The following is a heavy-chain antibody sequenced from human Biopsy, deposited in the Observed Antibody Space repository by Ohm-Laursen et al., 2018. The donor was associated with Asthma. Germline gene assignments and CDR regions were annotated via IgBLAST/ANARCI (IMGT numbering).Heavy chain of an antibody. V-gene: IGHV1-18*01. D-gene: IGHD3-10*01. CDR3: ARAVDYSHYYGIDV. CDR1: GYTFNSAG. CDR2: ISVYNGNT. J-gene: IGHJ6*02. Sequence: SSVKVSCKPSGYTFNSAGITWVRQAPGQGLEWMGWISVYNGNTKVAQKLQDRVTMITDTSTSTAYMELRSLRSDDTAVCFCARAVDYSHYYGIDVWGQGTTVTVS.